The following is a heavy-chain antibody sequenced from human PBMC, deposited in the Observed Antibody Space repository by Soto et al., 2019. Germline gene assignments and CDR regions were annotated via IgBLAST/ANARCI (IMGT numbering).Heavy chain of an antibody. V-gene: IGHV1-46*03. J-gene: IGHJ6*03. CDR3: VRDRAPNQLRRIAYHYMDV. CDR1: GYTFTVYY. Sequence: VSVKVSCKASGYTFTVYYMHWVRQAPGQGLEWMGMINPNGGRTSYAQKFQGRVTRTRDTSMSTVYMELSSLRSEDTAVYYCVRDRAPNQLRRIAYHYMDVWGKGTTVTVSS. CDR2: INPNGGRT. D-gene: IGHD2-2*01.